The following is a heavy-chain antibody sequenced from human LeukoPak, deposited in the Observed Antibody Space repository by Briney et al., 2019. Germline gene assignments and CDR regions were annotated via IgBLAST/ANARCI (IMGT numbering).Heavy chain of an antibody. Sequence: SETLSLTCTVSGGSISSYYWTWIRQPPGKGLEWIGNIYTSGSTNYNSSLESRVTISVDSSKNQFSLKLTSVTAADTAMYYCGRLAYYHYYMDVWGKGTTVTASS. CDR1: GGSISSYY. CDR3: GRLAYYHYYMDV. V-gene: IGHV4-4*09. J-gene: IGHJ6*03. CDR2: IYTSGST.